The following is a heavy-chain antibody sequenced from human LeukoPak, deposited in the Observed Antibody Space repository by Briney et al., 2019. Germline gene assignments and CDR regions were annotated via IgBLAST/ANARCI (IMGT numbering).Heavy chain of an antibody. V-gene: IGHV4-38-2*02. CDR2: IYESGST. CDR1: GYSISSGYY. CDR3: ARGKSRGSHIDY. J-gene: IGHJ4*02. D-gene: IGHD1-26*01. Sequence: SETLSLTCTVSGYSISSGYYWGWIRQPPGKGLEWIGSIYESGSTSYNPSLKSRVTISVDTAKNQFSLRMNSVTAADTAVYYCARGKSRGSHIDYWGQGTLVTVSS.